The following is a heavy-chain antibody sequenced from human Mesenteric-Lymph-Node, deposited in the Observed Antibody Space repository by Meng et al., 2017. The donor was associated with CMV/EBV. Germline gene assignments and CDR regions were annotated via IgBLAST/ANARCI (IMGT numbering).Heavy chain of an antibody. V-gene: IGHV3-30*04. CDR2: ISYDGSHE. J-gene: IGHJ5*02. D-gene: IGHD1-26*01. Sequence: GESLKISCVASGLTFSSYAMHWVRKAPGKGLEWVAGISYDGSHEYYADSVKGRFTISRDNSRNRLCLQVNSLRLEDTAVYYSARGLGGATVWVDQWGQGTLVTVSS. CDR1: GLTFSSYA. CDR3: ARGLGGATVWVDQ.